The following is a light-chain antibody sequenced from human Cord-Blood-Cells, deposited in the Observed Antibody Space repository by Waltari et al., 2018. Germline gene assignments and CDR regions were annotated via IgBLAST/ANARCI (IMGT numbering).Light chain of an antibody. CDR3: QQRSNWPRLT. CDR1: QSVSSY. CDR2: DAS. Sequence: EIVLTQSPATLSLSPGERATLSCRDSQSVSSYLAGYQQKPGQAPRLLIYDASNRATGIPARFSGSGSGTDFTLTISSLEPEDFAVYYCQQRSNWPRLTFGGGTKVEIK. V-gene: IGKV3-11*01. J-gene: IGKJ4*01.